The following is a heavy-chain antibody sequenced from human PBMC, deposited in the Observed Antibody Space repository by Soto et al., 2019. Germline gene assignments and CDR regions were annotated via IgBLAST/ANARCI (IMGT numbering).Heavy chain of an antibody. CDR2: ISGSGGDT. CDR3: AKDKYYD. D-gene: IGHD3-16*01. J-gene: IGHJ4*02. Sequence: EVQLLESGGGLVQPGGSLRLSCTVSGFTLSSYAMTWVRQAPGKGLEWVSGISGSGGDTSYADSVKGRFTISRDNSKNTLYLQMKRLRAVETAVYYCAKDKYYDWGQGPLVTVSS. CDR1: GFTLSSYA. V-gene: IGHV3-23*01.